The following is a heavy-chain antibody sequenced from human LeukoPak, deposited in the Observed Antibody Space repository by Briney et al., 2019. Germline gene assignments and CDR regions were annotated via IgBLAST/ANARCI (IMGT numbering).Heavy chain of an antibody. Sequence: GPVKVSCKASGYTFTTYGISWVRQAPGQGLEWMGWISGYNGNTKYAQNFQGRVTVSTDTSTITVYMELRSLRSDDTAVYYCARDWWYGDYSIGNNWGQGTLVTVSS. J-gene: IGHJ4*02. CDR1: GYTFTTYG. D-gene: IGHD4-17*01. CDR2: ISGYNGNT. V-gene: IGHV1-18*01. CDR3: ARDWWYGDYSIGNN.